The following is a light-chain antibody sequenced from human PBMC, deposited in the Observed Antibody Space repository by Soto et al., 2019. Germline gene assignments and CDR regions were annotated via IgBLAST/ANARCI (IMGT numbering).Light chain of an antibody. V-gene: IGKV3-11*01. CDR3: QQRSNWLSVT. Sequence: EIVWTKSPATLSLSPVKRATLSCRASQSVSSYLAWYQQKPGQAPRLLIYDASNRATGIPARFSGSGSGTDFTLTISSLEPEAFAVYYCQQRSNWLSVTFGQGTRLEIK. CDR1: QSVSSY. CDR2: DAS. J-gene: IGKJ5*01.